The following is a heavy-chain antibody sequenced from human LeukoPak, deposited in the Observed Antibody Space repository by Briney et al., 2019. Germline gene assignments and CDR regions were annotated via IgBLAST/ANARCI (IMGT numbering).Heavy chain of an antibody. CDR2: IYSGGST. D-gene: IGHD2-15*01. V-gene: IGHV3-66*01. CDR3: AKGNTLRSYYFDY. Sequence: GGSLRLSCAASGFTVSSNYMSWVRQAPGKGLEWVSVIYSGGSTYYADSVKGRFTISRDNSKNTLYLQMNSLRAEDTAVYYCAKGNTLRSYYFDYWGQGTLVTVSS. CDR1: GFTVSSNY. J-gene: IGHJ4*02.